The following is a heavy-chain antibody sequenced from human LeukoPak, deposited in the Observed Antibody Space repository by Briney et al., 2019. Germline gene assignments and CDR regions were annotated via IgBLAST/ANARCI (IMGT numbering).Heavy chain of an antibody. V-gene: IGHV4-4*07. CDR2: IYTSGST. D-gene: IGHD3-22*01. CDR1: GGSISSYY. J-gene: IGHJ4*02. CDR3: ARANYYDSSGYYRD. Sequence: PSETLSLTCTVSGGSISSYYWSWIRRPAGKGLEWIGRIYTSGSTNYNPSLKSRVTMSVDTSKNQFSLKLSSVTAADTAVYYCARANYYDSSGYYRDWGQGTLVTVSS.